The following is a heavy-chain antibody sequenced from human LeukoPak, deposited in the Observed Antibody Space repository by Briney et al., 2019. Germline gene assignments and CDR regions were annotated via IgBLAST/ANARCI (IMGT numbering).Heavy chain of an antibody. Sequence: SGPTLVNPTQTLTLTCAFSGFSLSTSGVGVGWIRQPPGKALEWLALRYWDDDKRYSPSLKSRLTITKDTSKNQVVLTMTNMDPVDTATYYCAHGLYFDWFLSGYFDYWGQGALVTVSS. V-gene: IGHV2-5*02. D-gene: IGHD3-9*01. J-gene: IGHJ4*02. CDR2: RYWDDDK. CDR3: AHGLYFDWFLSGYFDY. CDR1: GFSLSTSGVG.